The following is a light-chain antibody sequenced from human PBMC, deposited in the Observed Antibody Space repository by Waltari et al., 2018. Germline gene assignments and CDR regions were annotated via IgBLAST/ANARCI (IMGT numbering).Light chain of an antibody. CDR2: AAS. CDR3: QQSYSLPLT. V-gene: IGKV1-39*01. J-gene: IGKJ4*01. Sequence: DIQMTQSPSFLSASVGDGVTITCRASQTIFYYLNWYQHKPGKAPKLLIYAASKLQSGVPSKFSGSGSGTTFTLTITSLQPEDVATYYCQQSYSLPLTFGGGTKVEI. CDR1: QTIFYY.